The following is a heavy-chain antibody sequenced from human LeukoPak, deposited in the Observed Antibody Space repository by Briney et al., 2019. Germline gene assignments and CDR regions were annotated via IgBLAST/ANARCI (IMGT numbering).Heavy chain of an antibody. CDR1: GGSIGTYY. CDR3: AREAMAFGVARFPIFNY. Sequence: SETLSLTCTVSGGSIGTYYWSWIRQSPGKGLEWLGYVYFSGSTNYNTSLKSRVTISVDTSSNQFSLRLTSATAADTAVYYFAREAMAFGVARFPIFNYWGQGTLVTVSS. J-gene: IGHJ4*02. D-gene: IGHD2-8*01. V-gene: IGHV4-59*01. CDR2: VYFSGST.